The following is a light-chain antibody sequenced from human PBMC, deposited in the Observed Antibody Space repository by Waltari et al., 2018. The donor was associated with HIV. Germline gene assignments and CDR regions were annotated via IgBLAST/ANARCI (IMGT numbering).Light chain of an antibody. V-gene: IGKV2-30*01. CDR1: KSVVNRNGNNY. CDR2: RVS. Sequence: VVVTPSSALFLLSLLGQSTFICSSSRKSVVNRNGNNYLNWYQQKPGQSPRRLIYRVSNRDSGVPNRFSGSGSGTDFTLKISRVEAEDLAVYYCMQGTNRPVTFGPGTRVDIK. CDR3: MQGTNRPVT. J-gene: IGKJ3*01.